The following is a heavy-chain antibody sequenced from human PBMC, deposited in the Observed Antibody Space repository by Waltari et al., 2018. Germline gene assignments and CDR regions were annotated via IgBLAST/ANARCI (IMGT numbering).Heavy chain of an antibody. CDR1: GFIFSGSP. V-gene: IGHV3-73*02. CDR2: IGNQGNTYAT. J-gene: IGHJ5*02. Sequence: EVQLVESGGGLVQPGGSLKLSCAASGFIFSGSPIHWVRQASGKGRGWVGRIGNQGNTYATVYTESVKGRFTISRDDSKNTAYLQMNSLKIEDTAFYYCTRSPGFGPWGQGTLVTVSS. CDR3: TRSPGFGP.